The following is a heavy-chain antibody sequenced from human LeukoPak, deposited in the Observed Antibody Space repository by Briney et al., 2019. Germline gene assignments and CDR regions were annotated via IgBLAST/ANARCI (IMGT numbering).Heavy chain of an antibody. CDR2: IDWDDDK. CDR1: GFSLSTSGMC. J-gene: IGHJ4*02. Sequence: ESGPTLVNPTQTLTLTCTFSGFSLSTSGMCVSWIRQPPGKALEWLARIDWDDDKYYSTSLKTRLTISKDTSKNQVVLTMTNMDPVDTATYYCARMRYYEILTGYGHFDYWGQGTLVTVSS. CDR3: ARMRYYEILTGYGHFDY. V-gene: IGHV2-70*11. D-gene: IGHD3-9*01.